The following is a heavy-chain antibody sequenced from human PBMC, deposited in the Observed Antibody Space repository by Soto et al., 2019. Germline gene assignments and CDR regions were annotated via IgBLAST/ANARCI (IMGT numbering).Heavy chain of an antibody. CDR2: IIPIFGTA. V-gene: IGHV1-69*13. D-gene: IGHD6-13*01. CDR3: ARDLHSSSWFNWFDP. J-gene: IGHJ5*02. Sequence: SVKVSCKASGGTFSSYAISWVRQASGQGLEWMGGIIPIFGTANYAQKFQGRVTITADESTSTAYMELSSLRSEDTAVYYCARDLHSSSWFNWFDPWGQGTLVTVSS. CDR1: GGTFSSYA.